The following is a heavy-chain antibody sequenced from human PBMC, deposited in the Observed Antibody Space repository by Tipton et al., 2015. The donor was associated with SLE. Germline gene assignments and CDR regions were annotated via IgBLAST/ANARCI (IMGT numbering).Heavy chain of an antibody. D-gene: IGHD7-27*01. CDR3: ARGWGWFDY. CDR1: DGSISDYY. Sequence: TLSLTCTVSDGSISDYYWTWIRQPAGEGLEWIGRIYASGSTNYNPSLRSRAAMSVDTSKSHFSLKLTSVTAADTAVYYCARGWGWFDYWGQGTQVTVSS. V-gene: IGHV4-4*07. J-gene: IGHJ4*02. CDR2: IYASGST.